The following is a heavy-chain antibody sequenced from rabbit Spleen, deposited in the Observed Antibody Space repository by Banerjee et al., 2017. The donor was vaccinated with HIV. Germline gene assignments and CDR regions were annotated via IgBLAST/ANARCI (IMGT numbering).Heavy chain of an antibody. J-gene: IGHJ6*01. CDR1: GFSFSSTYY. CDR3: ARDTSSSFSSYGMDL. D-gene: IGHD1-1*01. V-gene: IGHV1S40*01. CDR2: IESDNSGFT. Sequence: QSLEESGGDLVKPGASLTLTCTASGFSFSSTYYMCWVRQAPGKGLEWIACIESDNSGFTYFASWAKGRFTISKTSSTTVTLHMTSLTAADTATYFCARDTSSSFSSYGMDLWGPGTLVTVS.